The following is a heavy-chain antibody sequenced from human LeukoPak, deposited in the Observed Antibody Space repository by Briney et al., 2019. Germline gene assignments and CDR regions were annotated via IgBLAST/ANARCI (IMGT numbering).Heavy chain of an antibody. CDR2: IHSSGST. CDR1: GGSISSYY. Sequence: SETLSLTCTVSGGSISSYYWSWIRQPPGKGLEWVAYIHSSGSTKYNPSLKSRVAISVHTSRNNSSLKLSTLTAADTAVYYCARQDNDYPYYFDFWGQGTLVTVSS. J-gene: IGHJ4*02. V-gene: IGHV4-59*08. CDR3: ARQDNDYPYYFDF. D-gene: IGHD4-11*01.